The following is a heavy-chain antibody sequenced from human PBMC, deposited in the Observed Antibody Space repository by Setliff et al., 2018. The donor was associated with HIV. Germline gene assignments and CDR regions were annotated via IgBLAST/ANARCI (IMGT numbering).Heavy chain of an antibody. J-gene: IGHJ6*03. CDR3: ARHRDPPGSRWIYYYYYMDL. V-gene: IGHV4-39*01. CDR1: GASISDSNSY. D-gene: IGHD6-13*01. Sequence: TLSLTCAVYGASISDSNSYWGWIRQPPGKRLEWLGSIYQSGSTSYNPSLSSRLTISVDTSKNQVSLRLSSVTAADTGVYCARHRDPPGSRWIYYYYYMDLWGEGTTVTVSS. CDR2: IYQSGST.